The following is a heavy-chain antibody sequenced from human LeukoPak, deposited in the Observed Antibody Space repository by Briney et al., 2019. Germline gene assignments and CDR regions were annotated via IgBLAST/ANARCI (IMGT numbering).Heavy chain of an antibody. D-gene: IGHD3-22*01. CDR3: ARGVGYDSSGYYYGTIYYFDY. CDR1: GYTFTSYY. Sequence: ASVKVSCKASGYTFTSYYMHWVRQAPGQGLEWMGIINPSGGSTSYAQKFQGRVTMTRDTSTSTGYMELSSLRSEDTAVYYCARGVGYDSSGYYYGTIYYFDYWGQGTLVTVSS. J-gene: IGHJ4*02. CDR2: INPSGGST. V-gene: IGHV1-46*01.